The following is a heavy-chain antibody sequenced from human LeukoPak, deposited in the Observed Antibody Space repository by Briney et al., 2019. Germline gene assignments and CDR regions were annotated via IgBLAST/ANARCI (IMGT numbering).Heavy chain of an antibody. CDR2: ISAYNGNT. Sequence: ASVKVSCKASGYTFTIYGISWVRQAPGQGLEWMGWISAYNGNTNYAQKLQGRVTMTTDTSTSTAYMELRSLRSDDTAVYYCARASPLLYDSSGYYERGDYWGQGTLVTVSS. CDR1: GYTFTIYG. V-gene: IGHV1-18*01. CDR3: ARASPLLYDSSGYYERGDY. D-gene: IGHD3-22*01. J-gene: IGHJ4*02.